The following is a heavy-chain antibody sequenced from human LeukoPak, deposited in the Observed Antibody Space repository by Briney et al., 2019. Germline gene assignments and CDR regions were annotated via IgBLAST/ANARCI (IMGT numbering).Heavy chain of an antibody. CDR1: GDSISSGDYY. CDR3: ARYRRSNYVDP. CDR2: IYYSGST. D-gene: IGHD4-11*01. J-gene: IGHJ5*02. V-gene: IGHV4-31*03. Sequence: SETLSLTCTVSGDSISSGDYYWSWIRHHPGEGLEWNGYIYYSGSTYYNPSLKSRITIPVDTSKNQFSLNLDSVTAADTAVYYCARYRRSNYVDPWGQGTLVTVSS.